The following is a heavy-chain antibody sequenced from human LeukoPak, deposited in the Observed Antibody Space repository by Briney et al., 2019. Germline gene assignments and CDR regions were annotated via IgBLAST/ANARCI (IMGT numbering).Heavy chain of an antibody. CDR3: AREGYYDSSGMYYFDY. J-gene: IGHJ4*02. Sequence: ASVKVSCKASGYTFTSYGISWVRQAPGQGLEWMGWISAYNGNTNYEQKLQGRVTMTTDTSTSTAYMELRSMRSDDTAVYYCAREGYYDSSGMYYFDYWGQGTLVTVSS. D-gene: IGHD3-22*01. CDR1: GYTFTSYG. CDR2: ISAYNGNT. V-gene: IGHV1-18*01.